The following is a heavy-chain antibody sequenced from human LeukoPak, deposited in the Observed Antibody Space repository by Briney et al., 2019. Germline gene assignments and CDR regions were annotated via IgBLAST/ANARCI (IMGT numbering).Heavy chain of an antibody. V-gene: IGHV3-7*03. D-gene: IGHD6-13*01. J-gene: IGHJ4*02. CDR3: ARDTHGYFDY. CDR2: IKEDGSRE. Sequence: PGGSLRLSCAASGFTFSTYWMTWVRQAPGKGLEWVANIKEDGSREYYVDSVKGRLSISRDNAKSSLYLQMNSLRVEDTAVYYCARDTHGYFDYWGQGTLVTVSS. CDR1: GFTFSTYW.